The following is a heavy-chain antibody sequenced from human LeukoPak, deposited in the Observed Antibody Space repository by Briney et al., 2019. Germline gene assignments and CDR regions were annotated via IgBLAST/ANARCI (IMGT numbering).Heavy chain of an antibody. CDR3: ARGLFVGPHPVHIAAAGPFDY. Sequence: SETLSLTCAVYGGSFSGYYWSWIRQPPGKGLEWIGEINHSGSTNYNPSLKSRVTISVDTSKNQFSLKLSSVTAADTAVYYCARGLFVGPHPVHIAAAGPFDYWGQGTLVTVSS. CDR1: GGSFSGYY. D-gene: IGHD6-13*01. V-gene: IGHV4-34*01. J-gene: IGHJ4*02. CDR2: INHSGST.